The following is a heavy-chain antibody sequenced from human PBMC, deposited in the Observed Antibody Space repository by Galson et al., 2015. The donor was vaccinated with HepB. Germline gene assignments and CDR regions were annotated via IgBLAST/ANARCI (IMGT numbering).Heavy chain of an antibody. CDR3: ARDQLLDYYDSSGYYSIAEYFQH. J-gene: IGHJ1*01. CDR2: ISSSSYI. D-gene: IGHD3-22*01. CDR1: GFTFSSYS. V-gene: IGHV3-21*01. Sequence: SLRLSCAASGFTFSSYSMNWVRQAPGKGLEWVSSISSSSYIYYADSVKGRFTISRDNAKNSLYLQMNSLRAEDTAVYYCARDQLLDYYDSSGYYSIAEYFQHWGQGTLVTVSS.